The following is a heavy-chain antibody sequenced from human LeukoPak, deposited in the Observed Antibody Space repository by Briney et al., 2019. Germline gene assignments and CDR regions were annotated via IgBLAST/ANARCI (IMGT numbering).Heavy chain of an antibody. V-gene: IGHV3-30*04. D-gene: IGHD5-18*01. CDR1: GFTFSSYA. CDR2: ISYDGSNK. J-gene: IGHJ3*02. CDR3: ARDPKGGYSYGWGAFDI. Sequence: PGGSLRLSCAASGFTFSSYAMHWVRQAPGKGLEWVAVISYDGSNKYYADSVKGRFTISRDNSKNTLYLKMNSLRTEDTAMYYCARDPKGGYSYGWGAFDIWGHGTMVTVSS.